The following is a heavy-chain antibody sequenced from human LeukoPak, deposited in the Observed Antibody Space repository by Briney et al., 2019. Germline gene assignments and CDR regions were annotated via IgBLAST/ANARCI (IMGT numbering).Heavy chain of an antibody. Sequence: ASVKVSCKASGYTFTSYGIRWVRQDPGQGLEWMGWISAYNGNTNYEHKPQGRVTMTTDTSTSTAYMELRSLRSDDKAVYYCARDQIQSGGSCYDYWGQGTLVTVSS. CDR1: GYTFTSYG. D-gene: IGHD2-15*01. CDR2: ISAYNGNT. CDR3: ARDQIQSGGSCYDY. J-gene: IGHJ4*02. V-gene: IGHV1-18*01.